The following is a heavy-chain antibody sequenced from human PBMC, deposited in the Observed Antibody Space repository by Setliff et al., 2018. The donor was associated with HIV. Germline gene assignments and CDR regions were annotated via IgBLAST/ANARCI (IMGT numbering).Heavy chain of an antibody. CDR1: GGSISSNNYY. Sequence: SQTLSLTCTVSGGSISSNNYYWGWIRQPPGKGLEWIGSIFYSETVYYGGRTYYSPSLKSRVTISVDTSKSQFSLKLSSVTAADTAVYYCARGVPLLPPHYWGQGTLVTVSS. CDR3: ARGVPLLPPHY. J-gene: IGHJ4*02. CDR2: IFYSETVYYGGRT. D-gene: IGHD2-21*02. V-gene: IGHV4-39*07.